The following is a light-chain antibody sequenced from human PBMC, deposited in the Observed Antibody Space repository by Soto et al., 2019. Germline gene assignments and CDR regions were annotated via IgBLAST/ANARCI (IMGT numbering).Light chain of an antibody. J-gene: IGKJ1*01. CDR2: DVS. V-gene: IGKV1-5*01. CDR3: QHYHTYST. CDR1: QAISDW. Sequence: EIQMTQSPSPLSASVGDRVSITCRASQAISDWLAWYQQKPGQVPELLIFDVSTLESGVPSRFSGSRSGTEFTLTISSLQPDDFSTYSCQHYHTYSTFGQVT.